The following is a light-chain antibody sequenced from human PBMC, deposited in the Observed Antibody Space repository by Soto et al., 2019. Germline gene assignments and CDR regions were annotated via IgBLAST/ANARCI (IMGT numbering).Light chain of an antibody. Sequence: QSVLTQPPSVSGAPGQRVTISCTGSSSNIGAHYDVHWYQQLPGTAPKLLIYGNSNRPSGVPDRFSGSKSGTSASLAITGLQADDEADYYCTSYTTSSTYVFGTGTQLTVL. CDR3: TSYTTSSTYV. V-gene: IGLV1-40*01. CDR1: SSNIGAHYD. J-gene: IGLJ1*01. CDR2: GNS.